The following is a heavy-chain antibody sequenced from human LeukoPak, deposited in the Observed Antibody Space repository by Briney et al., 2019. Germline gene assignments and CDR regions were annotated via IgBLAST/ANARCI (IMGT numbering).Heavy chain of an antibody. CDR2: INSDGSTT. CDR3: ARRQYRSSWYYFDY. CDR1: GFSLSSYW. V-gene: IGHV3-74*01. D-gene: IGHD6-13*01. J-gene: IGHJ4*02. Sequence: GGSLRLSCAASGFSLSSYWMHWVRQAPGKGLVWVSRINSDGSTTNYADSVKGRFTISRDNAKNTLYLQMNSLRAEDTAVYYCARRQYRSSWYYFDYWGQGALVTVSS.